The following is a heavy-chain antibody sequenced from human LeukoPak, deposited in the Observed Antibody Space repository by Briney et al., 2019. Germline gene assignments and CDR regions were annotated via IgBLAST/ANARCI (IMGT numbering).Heavy chain of an antibody. CDR3: ARARIAARFWRVYYFDY. CDR1: GGSFSGYY. V-gene: IGHV4-34*01. J-gene: IGHJ4*02. Sequence: SETLSLTCAVYGGSFSGYYWSWIRQPPGKGLEWIGEINHSGSTNYNPSLKSRVTISVDTSKNQISLKLSSVTAADTAVYYCARARIAARFWRVYYFDYWGQGTLVTVSS. D-gene: IGHD6-6*01. CDR2: INHSGST.